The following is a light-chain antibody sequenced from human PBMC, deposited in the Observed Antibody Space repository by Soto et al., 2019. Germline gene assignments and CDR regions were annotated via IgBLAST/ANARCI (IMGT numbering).Light chain of an antibody. CDR2: EVS. Sequence: QSALTQPASVSGSPGQSITISCTGTSSDVGGYNYVSWYQQHPGKAPKLIIYEVSNRPSGVSNRFSGSKSGNTASLTISGLQAEDEADYYCKSYTSKSPGVFGTGTKVTVL. V-gene: IGLV2-14*01. CDR3: KSYTSKSPGV. J-gene: IGLJ1*01. CDR1: SSDVGGYNY.